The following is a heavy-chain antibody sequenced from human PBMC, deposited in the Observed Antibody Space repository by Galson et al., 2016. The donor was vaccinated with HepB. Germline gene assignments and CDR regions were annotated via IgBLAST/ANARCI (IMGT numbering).Heavy chain of an antibody. CDR2: IYQSGTT. CDR3: ASKYTVLDY. V-gene: IGHV4-4*02. Sequence: ETLSLTCVVSGPSISSAYWWSWVRQPPGKGLEWIGEIYQSGTTNYNPSLEGRVTISVDKAKNQFSLSLTSLTAADTAVYYCASKYTVLDYWGQGTLATVSS. J-gene: IGHJ4*02. D-gene: IGHD4-17*01. CDR1: GPSISSAYW.